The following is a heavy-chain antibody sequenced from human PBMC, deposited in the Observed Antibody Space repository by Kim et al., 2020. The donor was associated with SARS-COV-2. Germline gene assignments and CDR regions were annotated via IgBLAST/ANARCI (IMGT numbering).Heavy chain of an antibody. CDR2: IIPIFGLP. CDR3: ARDNWAGNYPEYHYYGMDV. Sequence: SVKVSCKASGGSFTSYAISWVRLAPGHGLEWVGGIIPIFGLPNYAQKFQGRVSIATDESTTTAYMELRSLRAEDTAIYYCARDNWAGNYPEYHYYGMDVWGQGTTVTVSS. D-gene: IGHD3-16*02. V-gene: IGHV1-69*05. CDR1: GGSFTSYA. J-gene: IGHJ6*01.